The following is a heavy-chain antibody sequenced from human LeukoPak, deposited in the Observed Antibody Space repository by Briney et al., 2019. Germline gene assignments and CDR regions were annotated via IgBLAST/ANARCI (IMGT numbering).Heavy chain of an antibody. Sequence: PGGSLRLSCVLSGFTLKNYWMDWVRQVPGKGLMWISTINGDGTATGDADSVKGRFTISRDNAKNTLYLQMSSLRAEDTAMYYCARNRGYHTFGYWGQGTLVTVSS. V-gene: IGHV3-74*01. CDR2: INGDGTAT. CDR3: ARNRGYHTFGY. CDR1: GFTLKNYW. D-gene: IGHD2-15*01. J-gene: IGHJ4*02.